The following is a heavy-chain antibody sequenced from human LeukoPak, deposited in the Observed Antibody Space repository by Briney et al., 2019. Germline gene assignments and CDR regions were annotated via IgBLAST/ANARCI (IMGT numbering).Heavy chain of an antibody. Sequence: GGSLRLSCAASGFTFSSYGMHWVRQAPGKGLEWVAVIWYDGSNKYYADSVKGRFTISRDNSKNTLYLRMNSLRAEDTAVYYCARDLGIVTNLYGMGVWGQGTTVTVSS. CDR1: GFTFSSYG. CDR2: IWYDGSNK. D-gene: IGHD4-11*01. J-gene: IGHJ6*02. CDR3: ARDLGIVTNLYGMGV. V-gene: IGHV3-33*01.